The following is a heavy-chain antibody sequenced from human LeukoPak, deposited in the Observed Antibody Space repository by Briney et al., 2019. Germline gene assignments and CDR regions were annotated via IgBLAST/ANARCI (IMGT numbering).Heavy chain of an antibody. CDR3: ARVDRVGASRGCDY. Sequence: GASVTVSCKASGYTSTSYGISWVRQAPGQGLEWMGWISAYNGNTNYAQKLQGRVTMTTDTSTSTAYMELRSLRSDDTAVYYCARVDRVGASRGCDYGGQGPLVTVSS. CDR2: ISAYNGNT. V-gene: IGHV1-18*01. D-gene: IGHD1-26*01. J-gene: IGHJ4*02. CDR1: GYTSTSYG.